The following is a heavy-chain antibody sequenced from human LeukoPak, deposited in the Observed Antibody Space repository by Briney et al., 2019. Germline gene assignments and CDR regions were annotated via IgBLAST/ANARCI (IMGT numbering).Heavy chain of an antibody. CDR1: GGTFSSYA. CDR2: IIPIFGTA. CDR3: ARDQVVPAARHEYFRH. J-gene: IGHJ1*01. D-gene: IGHD2-2*01. Sequence: ASVKVSCKASGGTFSSYAISWVRQAPGQGLEWMGGIIPIFGTANYAQKFQGRVTITADKSTSTAYMELSSLRSEDTAVYYCARDQVVPAARHEYFRHWGRGTLVTVSS. V-gene: IGHV1-69*06.